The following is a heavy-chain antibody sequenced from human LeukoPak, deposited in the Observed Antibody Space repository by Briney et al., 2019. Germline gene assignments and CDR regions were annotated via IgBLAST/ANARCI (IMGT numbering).Heavy chain of an antibody. Sequence: GGALELSCGASGFNFNRYWMEWGRQGPGKGLGWVSRINTDGSGSSTSYADSVKGRFTISRDSSKNTLYLQMNSLRPEDTAVYYCAKEYSNRPDYFDYWGQGTLVTVSS. CDR2: INTDGSGSST. CDR1: GFNFNRYW. D-gene: IGHD6-13*01. J-gene: IGHJ4*02. CDR3: AKEYSNRPDYFDY. V-gene: IGHV3-74*01.